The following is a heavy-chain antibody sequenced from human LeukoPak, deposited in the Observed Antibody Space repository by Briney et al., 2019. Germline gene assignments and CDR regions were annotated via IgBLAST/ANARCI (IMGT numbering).Heavy chain of an antibody. CDR1: GGSISRYY. J-gene: IGHJ4*02. CDR3: ARASYGDYETFFDY. V-gene: IGHV4-59*01. CDR2: IYYSGST. Sequence: SETLSLTCTVSGGSISRYYWSWIRQPPGKGLEWIGYIYYSGSTNYNPSLKSRVTISVDTSKNQFSLKLSSVTAADTAVYYCARASYGDYETFFDYWGQGTLVTVSS. D-gene: IGHD4-17*01.